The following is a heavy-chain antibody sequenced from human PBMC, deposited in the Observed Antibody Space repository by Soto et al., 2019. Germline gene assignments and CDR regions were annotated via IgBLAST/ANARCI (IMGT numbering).Heavy chain of an antibody. Sequence: EVQLVESGGGLVQPGGSLRLSCAASGFSLSDYWMHWVRQAPGEGLVWLSRITRDGSSTNYADSVKGRLTISRDNAKNTLYLQVNSLRGEDTAVYYCARGANGYYYFDYWGQGTLVTFSS. CDR2: ITRDGSST. CDR1: GFSLSDYW. J-gene: IGHJ4*02. D-gene: IGHD5-18*01. CDR3: ARGANGYYYFDY. V-gene: IGHV3-74*01.